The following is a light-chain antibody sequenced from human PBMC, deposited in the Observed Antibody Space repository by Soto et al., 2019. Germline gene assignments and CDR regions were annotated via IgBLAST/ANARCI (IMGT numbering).Light chain of an antibody. CDR3: QQYGSSEET. J-gene: IGKJ1*01. V-gene: IGKV3-20*01. Sequence: ENVFTQSPGTLSLSPAERATLSCSASQRVSSNYLAWYQQKPGQAPRLLIYGASSRATGIPDRFSGSGSGTDFTLTISRLEPEDFAVYYCQQYGSSEETFGQLTKVDIK. CDR1: QRVSSNY. CDR2: GAS.